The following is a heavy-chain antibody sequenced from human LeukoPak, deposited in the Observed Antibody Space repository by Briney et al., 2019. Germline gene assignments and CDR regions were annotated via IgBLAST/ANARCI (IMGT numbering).Heavy chain of an antibody. J-gene: IGHJ5*02. CDR2: ISFDGSQK. CDR3: SKDLTSDFGGDLDP. D-gene: IGHD3-10*01. CDR1: GFIFSNYG. V-gene: IGHV3-30*02. Sequence: GGSLRLSCAASGFIFSNYGMHWVRQAPGKGLEWVALISFDGSQKYYADSVKGRFTISRDNSKSTVYLQMNSLRVEDAAVYYCSKDLTSDFGGDLDPWGQGTLVTVS.